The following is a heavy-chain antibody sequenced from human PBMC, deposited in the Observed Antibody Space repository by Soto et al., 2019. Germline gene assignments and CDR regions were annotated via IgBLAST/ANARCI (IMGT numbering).Heavy chain of an antibody. CDR3: ASTHYYDSHSLFVF. CDR1: GLTVSDTF. Sequence: GGSLRLSCAASGLTVSDTFMSWVRQAPGKGLEWVSVIYSGITTHYADSVKGRFSMSRDNAKNTVYLQMSSLRAEDTAVYYCASTHYYDSHSLFVFWRQGTLVTGSS. J-gene: IGHJ4*02. V-gene: IGHV3-53*01. D-gene: IGHD3-22*01. CDR2: IYSGITT.